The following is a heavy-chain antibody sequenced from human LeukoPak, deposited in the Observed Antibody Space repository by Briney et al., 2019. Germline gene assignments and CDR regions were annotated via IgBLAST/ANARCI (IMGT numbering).Heavy chain of an antibody. D-gene: IGHD6-13*01. CDR2: ISAYNGNT. J-gene: IGHJ6*02. CDR3: ARDPLRSTWSSYYNALDV. V-gene: IGHV1-18*01. Sequence: ASVKVSCKASGYSFTSYAINWVRQGPGQGLEWVGWISAYNGNTDYAQKLQDRVTMTTDSSTSTAYMELRSLTSDDTAVYYCARDPLRSTWSSYYNALDVWGQGTTVTVSS. CDR1: GYSFTSYA.